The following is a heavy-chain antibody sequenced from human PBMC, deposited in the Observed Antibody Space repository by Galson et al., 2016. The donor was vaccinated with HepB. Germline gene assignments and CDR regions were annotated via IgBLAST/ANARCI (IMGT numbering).Heavy chain of an antibody. J-gene: IGHJ5*02. Sequence: ETLSLTCAVYGGSFSSYPWSWIRQHPGKGLEWIGEVNLSGSTNSNPSLKSRVTMSIDTSKSQFSLKLTSVNAADTAVYYCARRYFDWLLVRWFDPWGQGTLVTVSS. CDR2: VNLSGST. CDR1: GGSFSSYP. D-gene: IGHD3-9*01. V-gene: IGHV4-34*01. CDR3: ARRYFDWLLVRWFDP.